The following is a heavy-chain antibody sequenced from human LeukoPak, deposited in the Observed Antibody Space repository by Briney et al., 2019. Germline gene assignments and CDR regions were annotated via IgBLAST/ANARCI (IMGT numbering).Heavy chain of an antibody. V-gene: IGHV1-2*02. J-gene: IGHJ4*02. CDR3: ATVLRSDTNLWSSFPLGFDY. D-gene: IGHD3-3*01. CDR2: INPNSGDT. CDR1: GDSFTANY. Sequence: ASVTVSCKASGDSFTANYIRLVRQAPGQGLEWMGWINPNSGDTNYAQKFQGRVTMTRDTSISTAYMELSRLRSDDTAVYYYATVLRSDTNLWSSFPLGFDYWGQGTLVTVSS.